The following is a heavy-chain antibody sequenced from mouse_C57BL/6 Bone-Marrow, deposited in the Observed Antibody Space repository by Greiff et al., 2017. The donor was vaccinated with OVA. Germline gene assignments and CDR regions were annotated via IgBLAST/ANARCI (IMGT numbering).Heavy chain of an antibody. CDR1: GYSITSGYY. Sequence: EVQLQESGPGLVKPSQSLSLTCSVTGYSITSGYYWNWIRQFPGNQLEWMGYISYDGSNNYNPSLKNRISITRDTSKNQFFLKLNSVTTEDTATYYCARGYYDYPAFAYWGQGTLVTVSA. CDR2: ISYDGSN. D-gene: IGHD2-4*01. J-gene: IGHJ3*01. CDR3: ARGYYDYPAFAY. V-gene: IGHV3-6*01.